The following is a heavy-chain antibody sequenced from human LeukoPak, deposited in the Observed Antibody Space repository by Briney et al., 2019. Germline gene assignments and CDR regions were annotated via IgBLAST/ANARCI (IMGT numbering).Heavy chain of an antibody. CDR2: IYYSGST. V-gene: IGHV4-61*01. Sequence: SETLSLTCTVSGDSISSATSYWVWIRQPPGKVLEWIGYIYYSGSTNYNPSLKSRVTISVDTSKNQFSLKLSSVTAADTAVYYCARGPPVVTPNYYYYMDVWGKGTTVTISS. CDR1: GDSISSATSY. CDR3: ARGPPVVTPNYYYYMDV. D-gene: IGHD4-23*01. J-gene: IGHJ6*03.